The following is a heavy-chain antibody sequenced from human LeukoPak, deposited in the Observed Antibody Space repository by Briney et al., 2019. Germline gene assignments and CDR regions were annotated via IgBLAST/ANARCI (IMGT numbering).Heavy chain of an antibody. CDR1: GYTFTGYY. CDR3: AGGAYYGSGSYYNENYYFDY. D-gene: IGHD3-10*01. Sequence: ASVKVSCTASGYTFTGYYMHWVRQAPGQGLEWMGWINPNSGGTNYAQKFQGRVTMTRDTSISTAYMELSRLRSDDTAVYYCAGGAYYGSGSYYNENYYFDYWGQGTLVTVSS. CDR2: INPNSGGT. J-gene: IGHJ4*02. V-gene: IGHV1-2*02.